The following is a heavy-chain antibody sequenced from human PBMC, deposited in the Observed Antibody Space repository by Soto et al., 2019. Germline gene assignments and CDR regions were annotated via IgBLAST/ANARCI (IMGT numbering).Heavy chain of an antibody. J-gene: IGHJ5*02. CDR1: GGTFSTYG. Sequence: QVQLVQSGAEVKKPGSSVKVSCKSSGGTFSTYGFFWVRQAPGQGLEWMGGIIPIFGTTNYAQKIQDSVTVNTAETPSTVYLELTTLKSEATAVYSCARGWVRVCEAPRQIDPWGQGTLVTVSS. V-gene: IGHV1-69*01. CDR2: IIPIFGTT. CDR3: ARGWVRVCEAPRQIDP. D-gene: IGHD3-3*01.